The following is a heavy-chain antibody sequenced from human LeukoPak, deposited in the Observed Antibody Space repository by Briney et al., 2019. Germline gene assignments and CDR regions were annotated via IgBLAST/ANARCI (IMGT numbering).Heavy chain of an antibody. CDR1: GGSISSSHYY. J-gene: IGHJ5*02. CDR3: AILPSSDTFYYDRSGYFRPGVS. D-gene: IGHD3-22*01. V-gene: IGHV4-39*07. CDR2: IYYSGST. Sequence: PSETLSLTCTVSGGSISSSHYYWGWIRQPPGKGLEWIASIYYSGSTYYNPSLKSRVTISVDTSKGQFSLKQSSVTAADTAVYYCAILPSSDTFYYDRSGYFRPGVSWGQGTLVTVSS.